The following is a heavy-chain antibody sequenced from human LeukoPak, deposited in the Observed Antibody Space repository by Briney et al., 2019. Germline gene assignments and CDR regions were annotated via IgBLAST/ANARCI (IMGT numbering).Heavy chain of an antibody. D-gene: IGHD3-10*01. J-gene: IGHJ4*02. CDR1: GYSFTSYW. CDR2: IYPGDSDT. CDR3: ARRASYGSGSYYNLYYFDY. Sequence: GESLKISCKGSGYSFTSYWIGWVRQMPGKGLEWMGIIYPGDSDTRYSPSFQGQVTISADKSISTAYLQWSSLKASDTAMYYCARRASYGSGSYYNLYYFDYWGQGTLVTVSS. V-gene: IGHV5-51*01.